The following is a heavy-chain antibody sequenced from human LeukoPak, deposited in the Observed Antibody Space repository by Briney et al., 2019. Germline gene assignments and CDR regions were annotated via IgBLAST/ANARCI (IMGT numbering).Heavy chain of an antibody. D-gene: IGHD3-10*01. CDR2: ISYDGSNK. J-gene: IGHJ2*01. Sequence: PGGSLRLSCAASGFTFSSYAMSWVRQAPGKGLEWVAVISYDGSNKYYADSVKGRFTISRDNSKNTLYLQMNSLRAEDTAVYYCAKGTYYYGSTESTGSWYFDLWGRGTLVTVSS. CDR3: AKGTYYYGSTESTGSWYFDL. CDR1: GFTFSSYA. V-gene: IGHV3-30*18.